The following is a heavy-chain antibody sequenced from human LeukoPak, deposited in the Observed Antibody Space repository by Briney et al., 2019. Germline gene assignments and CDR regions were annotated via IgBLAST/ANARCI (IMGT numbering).Heavy chain of an antibody. CDR1: GFTFTSYW. CDR2: LKEDGSET. Sequence: GGSLRLSCVASGFTFTSYWMSWVRQAPGKGLEWVANLKEDGSETDSVDSLKGRFTISRDNTKNSLYLQMNSLRAEDTAVYYCAKDATNIVVVPAAIFDYWGQGTLVTVSS. CDR3: AKDATNIVVVPAAIFDY. J-gene: IGHJ4*02. V-gene: IGHV3-7*01. D-gene: IGHD2-2*01.